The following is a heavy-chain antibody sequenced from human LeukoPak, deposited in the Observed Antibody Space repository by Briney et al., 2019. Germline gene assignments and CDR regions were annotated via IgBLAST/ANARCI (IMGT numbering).Heavy chain of an antibody. V-gene: IGHV3-23*01. CDR2: MSASGGST. D-gene: IGHD6-13*01. CDR1: GLTFISYD. CDR3: SKDLGMAAAGTDY. Sequence: GGSLRLSCAASGLTFISYDMSWVRQAPGKGLEWVSGMSASGGSTYYTDSVGGRFTISRDNSKNKVYLQMNSLRADDTAVYYCSKDLGMAAAGTDYWGQGTLVTVSS. J-gene: IGHJ4*02.